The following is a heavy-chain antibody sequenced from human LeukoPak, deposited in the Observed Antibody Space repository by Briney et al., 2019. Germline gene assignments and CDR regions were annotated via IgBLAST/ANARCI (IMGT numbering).Heavy chain of an antibody. CDR2: IYYSGST. CDR1: GGSISSYY. CDR3: ARGLVVPAALGY. V-gene: IGHV4-59*01. D-gene: IGHD2-2*01. Sequence: SETLSLTCTVSGGSISSYYWRWIRQPPGKGLERIRYIYYSGSTNYNPSLKSRVTISVDTSKNQCSLKLSSVTAADTAVYYCARGLVVPAALGYWGQRTLGTVSS. J-gene: IGHJ4*02.